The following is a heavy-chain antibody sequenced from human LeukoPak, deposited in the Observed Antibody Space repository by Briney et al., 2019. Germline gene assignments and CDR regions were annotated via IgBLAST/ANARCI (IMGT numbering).Heavy chain of an antibody. V-gene: IGHV3-11*01. CDR2: MSSSGGTT. D-gene: IGHD3-22*01. CDR3: AKDRAPYYYDSSGYYN. J-gene: IGHJ4*02. CDR1: GFTFSDYY. Sequence: GGSLRLSCAASGFTFSDYYMTWIRQAPGKGLEWISYMSSSGGTTYYADSVKGRFTISRDNSKNTLYLQMNSLRAEDTAVYYCAKDRAPYYYDSSGYYNWGQGTLVTVSS.